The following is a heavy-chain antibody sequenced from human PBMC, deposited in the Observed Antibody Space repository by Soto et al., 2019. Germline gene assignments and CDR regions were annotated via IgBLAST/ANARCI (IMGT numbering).Heavy chain of an antibody. CDR1: GFTFTRYA. D-gene: IGHD3-10*01. V-gene: IGHV3-23*01. J-gene: IGHJ4*02. CDR3: AKDGVGKGDY. Sequence: EVQLLESGGGLVQPGGSLRLSCAASGFTFTRYAMSWVRQAPGKGLEWISSLTGSGGSTLYADSVKGRFTISRDISKNTLYLQMNSLRAEDTAVYFFAKDGVGKGDYLGQGTLVTVSS. CDR2: LTGSGGST.